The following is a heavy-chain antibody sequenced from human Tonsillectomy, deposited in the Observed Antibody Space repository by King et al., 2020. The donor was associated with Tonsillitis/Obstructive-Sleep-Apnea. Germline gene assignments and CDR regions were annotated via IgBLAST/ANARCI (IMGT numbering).Heavy chain of an antibody. CDR1: GGSISSGGFY. D-gene: IGHD3-22*01. J-gene: IGHJ4*02. V-gene: IGHV4-31*03. CDR2: IYYSGST. Sequence: LQLQESGPGLVKPSQTLSLTCTVSGGSISSGGFYWSWIRQHPGKGLEWIGYIYYSGSTYYNPSLKSRVTISVDTSQNQFSLKLNSVTAADTAVYYCARDAGGSDSTSYYDYWGQGTLVTVSS. CDR3: ARDAGGSDSTSYYDY.